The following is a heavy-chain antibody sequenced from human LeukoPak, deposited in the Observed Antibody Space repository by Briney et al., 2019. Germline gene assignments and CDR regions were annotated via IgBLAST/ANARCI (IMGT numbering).Heavy chain of an antibody. CDR3: AREFSGSYPYFDY. CDR2: IYSGGST. V-gene: IGHV3-66*01. D-gene: IGHD1-26*01. J-gene: IGHJ4*02. Sequence: GGSLRLSCAASGFTVSNNYMSWVRQAPGKGLEWVSVIYSGGSTYYADSVKGRFTISRDNSKNTLYLQMNSLRAEDTAVYYCAREFSGSYPYFDYWGQGTLVTVSS. CDR1: GFTVSNNY.